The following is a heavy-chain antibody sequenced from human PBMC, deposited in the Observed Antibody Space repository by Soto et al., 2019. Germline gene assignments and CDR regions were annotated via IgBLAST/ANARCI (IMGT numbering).Heavy chain of an antibody. CDR3: ARDAIAAADDNWFDP. Sequence: QVQLQESGPGLVKPSETLSLTCTVSGGSISSYYWSWIRQPPGKGLEWIGYIYYSGSTNYNPSLKSRVTISVDKSKNQFSLKLISVTAADTAVYYCARDAIAAADDNWFDPWGQGTLVTVSS. J-gene: IGHJ5*02. CDR1: GGSISSYY. CDR2: IYYSGST. D-gene: IGHD6-13*01. V-gene: IGHV4-59*01.